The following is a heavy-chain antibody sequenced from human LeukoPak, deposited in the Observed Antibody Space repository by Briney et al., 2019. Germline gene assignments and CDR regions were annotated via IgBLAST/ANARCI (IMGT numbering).Heavy chain of an antibody. CDR3: ARGRRYYGSRSTFYFDY. D-gene: IGHD3-10*01. V-gene: IGHV4-31*03. CDR2: IYYSGST. CDR1: GGSISSGGYY. Sequence: SQTLSLTCTVSGGSISSGGYYWSWIRQHPGKGLEWNGYIYYSGSTYYNPSLKSRVTISVDTSKNQFSLKLSSVTAADTAVYYCARGRRYYGSRSTFYFDYWGQGTLVTVSS. J-gene: IGHJ4*02.